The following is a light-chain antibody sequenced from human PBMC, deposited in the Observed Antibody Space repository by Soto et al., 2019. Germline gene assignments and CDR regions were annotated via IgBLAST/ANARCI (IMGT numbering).Light chain of an antibody. V-gene: IGKV3-20*01. CDR1: QSVKSNF. CDR3: QQYANLPRS. CDR2: GVS. J-gene: IGKJ2*03. Sequence: EIVLTQSPGTLSLSPGDTATLSCRASQSVKSNFFAWYQQKPGQPPRLLIYGVSTRATGIPDRFTGSGSGTEFALTISGLEPEDFAMYYCQQYANLPRSFGQGTKVEIK.